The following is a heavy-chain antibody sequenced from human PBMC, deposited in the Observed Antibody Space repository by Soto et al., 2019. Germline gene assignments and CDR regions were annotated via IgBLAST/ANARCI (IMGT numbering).Heavy chain of an antibody. Sequence: QVQLVQSGAEVKKPGSSVKVSCKASGGTVSSYSINWVLQAPGQGLEWMGEIIPIFGTANYAQKFQGRVTITADESTSTAYMPLSSLRSEDTAAYYCARDGGRHSGGIDYWGQGTLVTVSS. J-gene: IGHJ4*02. V-gene: IGHV1-69*01. CDR2: IIPIFGTA. D-gene: IGHD1-26*01. CDR3: ARDGGRHSGGIDY. CDR1: GGTVSSYS.